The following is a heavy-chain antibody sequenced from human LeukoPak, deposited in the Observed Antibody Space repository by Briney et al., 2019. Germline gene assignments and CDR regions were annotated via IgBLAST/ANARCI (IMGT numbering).Heavy chain of an antibody. D-gene: IGHD6-19*01. V-gene: IGHV3-74*01. CDR3: ARVIDGWYFDY. CDR2: IDSGGSST. J-gene: IGHJ4*02. Sequence: GGSLRLSCAASGFTFSSYEMNWIRQAPGKGLVWVSRIDSGGSSTSYADFVKGRFTISRDNAKNTLSLQMDSLRAEDTAVYYCARVIDGWYFDYWGQGTLVTVSS. CDR1: GFTFSSYE.